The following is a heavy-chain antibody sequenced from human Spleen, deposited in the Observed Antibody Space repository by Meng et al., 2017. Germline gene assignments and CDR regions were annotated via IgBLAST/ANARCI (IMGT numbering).Heavy chain of an antibody. V-gene: IGHV3-74*01. CDR1: RFTFSIYW. D-gene: IGHD3-22*01. CDR3: ARGSLGTMVVATKPFDP. Sequence: GGSLRLSCAASRFTFSIYWMHWVRQVPGKGLVWVSHINSDGSNTTYADFVRGRFTISRDNARNILYLQMNNLRAEDTAVYYYARGSLGTMVVATKPFDPWGQGTLVTVSS. J-gene: IGHJ5*02. CDR2: INSDGSNT.